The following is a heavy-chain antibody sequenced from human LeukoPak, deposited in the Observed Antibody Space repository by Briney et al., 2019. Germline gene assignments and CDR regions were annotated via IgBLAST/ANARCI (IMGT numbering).Heavy chain of an antibody. CDR3: ARLRGAHYDFWSGYFPTGFDP. D-gene: IGHD3-3*01. J-gene: IGHJ5*02. CDR1: GGSFSGYY. CDR2: INHSGST. Sequence: SETLSLTCAVYGGSFSGYYWSWIRQPPGKGLEWIGEINHSGSTNYNPSLKSRVTISVDTSKNQFSLKLSSVTAADTAVYYCARLRGAHYDFWSGYFPTGFDPWGQGTLVTVSS. V-gene: IGHV4-34*01.